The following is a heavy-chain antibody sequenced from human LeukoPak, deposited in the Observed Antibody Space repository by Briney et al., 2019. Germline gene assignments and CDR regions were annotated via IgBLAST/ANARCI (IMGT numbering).Heavy chain of an antibody. J-gene: IGHJ3*02. Sequence: SETLSLTCTVSGGSMSSYYWSWIRQPPGKGLEWIGYIYYSGSTNYNPSLKSRVTISVDTSKNQFSLKLSSVTAADTAVYYCARARSGSYRIGAFDIWGQGTMVTVSS. CDR2: IYYSGST. CDR3: ARARSGSYRIGAFDI. V-gene: IGHV4-59*01. D-gene: IGHD1-26*01. CDR1: GGSMSSYY.